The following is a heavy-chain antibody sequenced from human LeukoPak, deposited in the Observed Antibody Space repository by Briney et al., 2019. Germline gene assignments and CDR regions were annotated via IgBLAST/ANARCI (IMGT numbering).Heavy chain of an antibody. CDR1: GGSISSSSYY. CDR3: ARPNYYDSSGYYYFAFDI. CDR2: FEYGGST. Sequence: PETLSLTCTVSGGSISSSSYYWGWIRQAPGKGLEWIGSFEYGGSTYYNPSLKSRVTISVDTSKNQFSLKLSSVTAADTAVYYCARPNYYDSSGYYYFAFDIWGQGTMVTVSS. V-gene: IGHV4-39*07. D-gene: IGHD3-22*01. J-gene: IGHJ3*02.